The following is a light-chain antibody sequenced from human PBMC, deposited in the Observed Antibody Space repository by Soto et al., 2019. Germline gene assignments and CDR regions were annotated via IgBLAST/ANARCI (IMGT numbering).Light chain of an antibody. J-gene: IGKJ4*01. Sequence: ENVLTQSPDTLSLSPGERATLSCRASQSVRNSNLAWYQQKPGQAPGLLIYGASSRATGIPDRFSGSGSGTDFTLTISRLEPEDFAVYYCQQYGSSPLTFGGGTKVEIK. CDR2: GAS. CDR3: QQYGSSPLT. CDR1: QSVRNSN. V-gene: IGKV3-20*01.